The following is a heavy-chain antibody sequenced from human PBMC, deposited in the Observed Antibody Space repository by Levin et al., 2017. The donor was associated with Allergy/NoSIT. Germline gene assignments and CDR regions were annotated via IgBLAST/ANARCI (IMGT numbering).Heavy chain of an antibody. V-gene: IGHV3-23*01. Sequence: PSETLSLTCAASGFTFNTYAMSWVRQAPGKGLEWVAGTTRNGDVTYYADSVKGRFTISRDNSKNTLYLQMNSLRAEDTAEYYCVRHRPLYPIDYWGQGTLVTVSS. CDR3: VRHRPLYPIDY. CDR2: TTRNGDVT. D-gene: IGHD2-8*01. CDR1: GFTFNTYA. J-gene: IGHJ4*02.